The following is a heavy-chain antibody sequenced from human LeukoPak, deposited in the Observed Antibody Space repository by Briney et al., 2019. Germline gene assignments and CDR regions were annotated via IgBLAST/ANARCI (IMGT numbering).Heavy chain of an antibody. J-gene: IGHJ4*02. D-gene: IGHD3-10*01. Sequence: VKVSCKASAGTFSSYAISWVRQAPGQGLEWMGRIIPILGIANYAQKFQGRVTITADKSTSTAYMELSSLRSEDTAVYYCASTVRGVVNWGQGTLVTVSS. CDR1: AGTFSSYA. V-gene: IGHV1-69*04. CDR2: IIPILGIA. CDR3: ASTVRGVVN.